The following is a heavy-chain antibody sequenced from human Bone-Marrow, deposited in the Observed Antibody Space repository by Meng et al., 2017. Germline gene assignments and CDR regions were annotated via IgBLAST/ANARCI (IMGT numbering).Heavy chain of an antibody. D-gene: IGHD3-10*01. CDR2: ISSSSSYI. J-gene: IGHJ3*02. V-gene: IGHV3-21*01. Sequence: GESLKISCAASGFTFSSYSMNWVRQAPGKGLEWVSSISSSSSYIYYADSVKGRFTISRDNAKNSLYLQMNSLRAEDTAVYYCASRFNYYGSGSYPDDAFDIWGQGTMVTVSS. CDR1: GFTFSSYS. CDR3: ASRFNYYGSGSYPDDAFDI.